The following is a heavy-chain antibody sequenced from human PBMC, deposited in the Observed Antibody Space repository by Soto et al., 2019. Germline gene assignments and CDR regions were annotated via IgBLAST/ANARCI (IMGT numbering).Heavy chain of an antibody. CDR3: ARDSESYDYVWGSYRYTVPYGMDV. CDR2: INAGNGNT. Sequence: ALVKVSCKTSGYTKTSYAVHWVRQAPGQRLEWMGWINAGNGNTKYSQKFQGRVTITRDTSASTAYMELSSLRSEDTAVYYCARDSESYDYVWGSYRYTVPYGMDVWGQGTTVTVSS. V-gene: IGHV1-3*01. D-gene: IGHD3-16*02. CDR1: GYTKTSYA. J-gene: IGHJ6*02.